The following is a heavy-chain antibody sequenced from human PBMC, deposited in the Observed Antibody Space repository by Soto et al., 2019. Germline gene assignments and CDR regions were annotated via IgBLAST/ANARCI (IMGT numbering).Heavy chain of an antibody. Sequence: QVQLVQSGAEVKKPGSSGRVSPTASGDMFDTYPIPWLRQAPGRGLEWGGGFVPRSAKSNYAQNFEGRVTITADESTSTAYMELSSLRSEDTAVYYCAREGLVLVPTTVNSDYYYYAMDVWGQGTTVTVSS. D-gene: IGHD2-2*01. CDR1: GDMFDTYP. CDR3: AREGLVLVPTTVNSDYYYYAMDV. J-gene: IGHJ6*02. CDR2: FVPRSAKS. V-gene: IGHV1-69*12.